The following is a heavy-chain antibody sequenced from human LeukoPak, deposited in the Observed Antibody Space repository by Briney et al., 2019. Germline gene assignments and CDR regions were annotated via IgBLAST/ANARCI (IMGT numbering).Heavy chain of an antibody. CDR2: IYHSGST. CDR3: ARAVPMTTVTLNWFDP. D-gene: IGHD4-17*01. V-gene: IGHV4-38-2*02. Sequence: SETLSLTCTVSGYSISSGYYWGWIRQPPGKGLEWIGSIYHSGSTYYNPSPKSRVTISVDTSKNQFSLKLSSVTAADTAVYYCARAVPMTTVTLNWFDPWGQGTLVTVSS. CDR1: GYSISSGYY. J-gene: IGHJ5*02.